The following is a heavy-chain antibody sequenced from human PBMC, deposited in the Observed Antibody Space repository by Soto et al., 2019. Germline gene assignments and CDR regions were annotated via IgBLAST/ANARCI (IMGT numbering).Heavy chain of an antibody. D-gene: IGHD2-2*01. V-gene: IGHV3-23*01. Sequence: PGGSLRLSCAASGFTFSSYAMSWVRQAPGKGLEWVSAISGSGGSTYYADSVKGRFTISRDNSKNTLYLQMNSLRAEDTAVYYCARAKRDIVVVPAAMLFFWGQGTLVTVSS. CDR3: ARAKRDIVVVPAAMLFF. CDR1: GFTFSSYA. CDR2: ISGSGGST. J-gene: IGHJ4*02.